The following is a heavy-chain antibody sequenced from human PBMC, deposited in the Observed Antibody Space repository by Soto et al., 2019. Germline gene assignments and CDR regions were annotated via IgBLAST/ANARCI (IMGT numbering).Heavy chain of an antibody. D-gene: IGHD4-4*01. J-gene: IGHJ6*02. CDR3: ARDGDGRMTTNPFYYDGMDV. CDR2: IKYSGST. CDR1: GGSISNYY. V-gene: IGHV4-59*01. Sequence: SETLSLTCTVSGGSISNYYWSWIRQPPGKGLEWIGYIKYSGSTKYNPSLKSRVSISGDTSKNQFSLKLSSVTAADTAIYYCARDGDGRMTTNPFYYDGMDVWGQGTTVTV.